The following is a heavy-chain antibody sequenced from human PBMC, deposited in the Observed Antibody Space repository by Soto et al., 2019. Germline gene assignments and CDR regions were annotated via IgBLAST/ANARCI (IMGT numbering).Heavy chain of an antibody. D-gene: IGHD1-26*01. J-gene: IGHJ5*02. Sequence: RASVKVSCKASVGTFSSYAISGVRQAPGQGLEWMGGIIHIFGTANYAQKFQGRVTITADESTSTAYMELSSLRSEDTAVYYCARSPRVGATRMDWFDPWGQGTLVTVSS. CDR1: VGTFSSYA. CDR2: IIHIFGTA. V-gene: IGHV1-69*13. CDR3: ARSPRVGATRMDWFDP.